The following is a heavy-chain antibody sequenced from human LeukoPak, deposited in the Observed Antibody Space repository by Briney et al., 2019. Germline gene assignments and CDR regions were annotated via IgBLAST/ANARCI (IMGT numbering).Heavy chain of an antibody. J-gene: IGHJ2*01. Sequence: PGGSLRLSCAASGFTFSSSWMNWVRQAPGKGLEWVANMNQDGSEQYYVDSVKGRFTISRDNAKNSLYLQMNSLRAEDTALYHCARSRDNWYFDLWGRGTLVTVSS. CDR1: GFTFSSSW. V-gene: IGHV3-7*03. CDR3: ARSRDNWYFDL. D-gene: IGHD5-24*01. CDR2: MNQDGSEQ.